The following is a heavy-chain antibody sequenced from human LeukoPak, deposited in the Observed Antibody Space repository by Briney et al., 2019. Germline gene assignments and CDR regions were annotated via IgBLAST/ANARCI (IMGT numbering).Heavy chain of an antibody. CDR3: ARHGTTGTNLNWFDP. V-gene: IGHV4-59*01. CDR1: GGSLNSYY. D-gene: IGHD1-1*01. Sequence: SETLSLTCYVSGGSLNSYYWHWIRQPPRKGLEWIGYIYYSGSTNYNPSLKSRLTISVDTSKNQFSLKVSSVTAADTAVYYCARHGTTGTNLNWFDPWGQGTLVTVSS. J-gene: IGHJ5*02. CDR2: IYYSGST.